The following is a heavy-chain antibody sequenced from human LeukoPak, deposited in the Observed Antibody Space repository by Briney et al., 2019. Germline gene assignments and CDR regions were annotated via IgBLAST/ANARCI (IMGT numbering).Heavy chain of an antibody. CDR2: ISYDGSNK. CDR1: GSTFSNYA. J-gene: IGHJ4*02. D-gene: IGHD3-3*01. V-gene: IGHV3-30-3*01. Sequence: GGSLRLSCAASGSTFSNYAMHWVRQAPGKGLEWVALISYDGSNKCYADSVKGRFTISSDNSKNTLYLQMNSLRGEDTAVYYCARGAPRNYDFWSGPFDYWGQGSLVTVSS. CDR3: ARGAPRNYDFWSGPFDY.